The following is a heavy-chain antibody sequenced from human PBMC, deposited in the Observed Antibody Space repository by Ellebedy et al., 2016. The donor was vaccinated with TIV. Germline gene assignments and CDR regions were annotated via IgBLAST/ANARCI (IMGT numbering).Heavy chain of an antibody. CDR3: AIGGYTDYFDF. J-gene: IGHJ4*02. Sequence: MPSETLSLTCAVSGDSISSSHWWSWVRQPPGKGLEWIGEVYYSGSTNYNQSLKSRVTISIDKSKNQFSLKLTSVTAADTAVYYCAIGGYTDYFDFWGQGTPVTVSS. CDR1: GDSISSSHW. CDR2: VYYSGST. D-gene: IGHD3-16*01. V-gene: IGHV4-4*02.